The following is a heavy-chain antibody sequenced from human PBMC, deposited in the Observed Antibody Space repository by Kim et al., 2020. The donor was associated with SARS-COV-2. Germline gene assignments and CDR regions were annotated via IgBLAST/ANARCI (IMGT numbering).Heavy chain of an antibody. CDR1: GYTFSSYG. CDR3: ARDGDLPDY. J-gene: IGHJ4*02. D-gene: IGHD7-27*01. Sequence: ASVKVSCKASGYTFSSYGISWVRQAPRQGPEWMGWISPYNGNTKYSQKFQGRVTMSTDTTTTTAYMELRSLRYDDTAVYYCARDGDLPDYWGQGTLVTVS. CDR2: ISPYNGNT. V-gene: IGHV1-18*01.